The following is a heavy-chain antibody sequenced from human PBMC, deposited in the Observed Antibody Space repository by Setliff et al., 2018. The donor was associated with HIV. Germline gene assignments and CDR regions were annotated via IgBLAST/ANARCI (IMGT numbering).Heavy chain of an antibody. J-gene: IGHJ4*01. V-gene: IGHV3-49*04. CDR3: TRESKRGYSSNWYYFDY. Sequence: PGGSLRLSCTASGFTFGDYAMGWVRQAPGKGLEWVFLIRSIGHYGTTEYAASVKGRFTITRDDSKSISYLKMNNLKNEDTAVYYCTRESKRGYSSNWYYFDYWGNGTLVTVSS. D-gene: IGHD6-13*01. CDR2: IRSIGHYGTT. CDR1: GFTFGDYA.